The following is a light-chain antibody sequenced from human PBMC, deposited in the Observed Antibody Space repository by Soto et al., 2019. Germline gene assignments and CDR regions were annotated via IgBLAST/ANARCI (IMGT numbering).Light chain of an antibody. CDR2: GAS. V-gene: IGKV3-20*01. J-gene: IGKJ4*01. CDR1: QSVSSSY. CDR3: QQYDNSFT. Sequence: IVLTQSPGTLSLSPGERATVSCMASQSVSSSYLAWYQHQPGQAPRLLISGASNRAAGIPDRFSGSGSGTDFTLTISRLEPEDFAVYYCQQYDNSFTFGGGTKVDIK.